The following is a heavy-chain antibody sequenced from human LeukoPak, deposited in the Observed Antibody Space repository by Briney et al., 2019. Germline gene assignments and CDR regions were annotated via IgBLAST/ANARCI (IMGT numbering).Heavy chain of an antibody. V-gene: IGHV3-21*01. CDR2: ISSSSSYI. CDR3: ARDPSPYGDSTDALDY. J-gene: IGHJ4*02. CDR1: GSTFSSYS. Sequence: GGSLRLSCAASGSTFSSYSMNWVRQAPGKGLEWVSSISSSSSYIYYADSVKGRFTISRDNAKNSLYLQMNSLRAEDTAVYHCARDPSPYGDSTDALDYWGRGTLVTVSS. D-gene: IGHD4-17*01.